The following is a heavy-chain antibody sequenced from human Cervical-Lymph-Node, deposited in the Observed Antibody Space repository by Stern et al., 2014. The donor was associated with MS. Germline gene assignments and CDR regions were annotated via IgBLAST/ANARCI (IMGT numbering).Heavy chain of an antibody. CDR1: GFTFSYHA. CDR3: ARGGAVATSDYYFDY. Sequence: VQLVESGGGVVQPGRSLRLSCAASGFTFSYHAMHWVRQAPGKGPEWVAVISYDGSDKNDADSVKGRFTISRDNSRNTLYLQMNSLRVDDTAVYYCARGGAVATSDYYFDYWGQGILVTVSS. CDR2: ISYDGSDK. V-gene: IGHV3-30*01. J-gene: IGHJ4*02. D-gene: IGHD5-12*01.